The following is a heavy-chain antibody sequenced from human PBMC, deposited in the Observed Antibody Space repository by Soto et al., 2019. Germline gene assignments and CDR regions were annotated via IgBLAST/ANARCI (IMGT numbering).Heavy chain of an antibody. CDR1: GFTFSSYA. Sequence: PGGSLRLSCAASGFTFSSYAMSWVRQAPGKGLEWVSAISGSGGSTYYADSVKGRFTISRDNSKNTLYLQMNSLRAEDTAVYYCAKYRDYDFWSGAPSPGLDVWGKGTTVTVPQ. J-gene: IGHJ6*04. CDR3: AKYRDYDFWSGAPSPGLDV. CDR2: ISGSGGST. V-gene: IGHV3-23*01. D-gene: IGHD3-3*01.